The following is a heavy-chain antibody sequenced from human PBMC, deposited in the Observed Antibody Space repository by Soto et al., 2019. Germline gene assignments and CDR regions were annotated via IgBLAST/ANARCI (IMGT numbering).Heavy chain of an antibody. D-gene: IGHD4-17*01. CDR1: GYTFSSYG. Sequence: ASVKVSCKASGYTFSSYGINWVRQAPGQGLEWLGWVSPYDGYTNYAQILQGRVSMTTDTSTKTAYMEVRSLRSDDTAVYYCVATTVVTPPPRDAFDIWGQGTMVTVSS. CDR2: VSPYDGYT. V-gene: IGHV1-18*01. J-gene: IGHJ3*02. CDR3: VATTVVTPPPRDAFDI.